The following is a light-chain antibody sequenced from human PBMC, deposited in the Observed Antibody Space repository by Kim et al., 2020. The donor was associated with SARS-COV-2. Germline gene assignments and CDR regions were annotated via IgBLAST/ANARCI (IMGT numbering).Light chain of an antibody. CDR1: QSVSSY. V-gene: IGKV3-11*01. CDR2: DAS. Sequence: WSPEERATLSCRASQSVSSYLAWYQQKPGQAPRLLIYDASNRATGIPARFSGSGSGTDFTLTISSLEPEDFAVYYCHQRSNWPPYTFGQGTKLEI. CDR3: HQRSNWPPYT. J-gene: IGKJ2*01.